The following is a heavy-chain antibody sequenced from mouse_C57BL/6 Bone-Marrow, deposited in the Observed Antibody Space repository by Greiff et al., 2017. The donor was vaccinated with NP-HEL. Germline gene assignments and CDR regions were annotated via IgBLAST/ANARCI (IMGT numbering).Heavy chain of an antibody. V-gene: IGHV1-15*01. Sequence: VQGVESGAELVRPGASVTLSCKASGYTFTDYEMHWVKQTPVHGLEWIGAIDPETGGTAYNQKFKGKAILTADKSSSTAYMELRSLTSEDSAVYYCTRRGYDYDAFAYWGQGTLVTVSA. CDR3: TRRGYDYDAFAY. J-gene: IGHJ3*01. D-gene: IGHD2-4*01. CDR2: IDPETGGT. CDR1: GYTFTDYE.